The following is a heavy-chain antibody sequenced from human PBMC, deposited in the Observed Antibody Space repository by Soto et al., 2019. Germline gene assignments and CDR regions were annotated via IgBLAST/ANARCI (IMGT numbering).Heavy chain of an antibody. D-gene: IGHD6-19*01. J-gene: IGHJ4*02. V-gene: IGHV4-31*03. CDR3: ASGQVEEQYYFDY. CDR2: IYYSGST. CDR1: GGSISSGGYY. Sequence: QVQLQESGPGLVKPSQTLSLTCTVSGGSISSGGYYWSWIRQHPGKGLEWIGYIYYSGSTYYNLSIKSRVTISVDTSKNQFSLKLSSVTAADTAVYYCASGQVEEQYYFDYWGQGTLVTVSS.